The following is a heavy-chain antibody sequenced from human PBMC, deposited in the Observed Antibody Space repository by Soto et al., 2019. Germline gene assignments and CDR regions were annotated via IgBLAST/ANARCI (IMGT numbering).Heavy chain of an antibody. CDR1: GYTFTSYY. D-gene: IGHD2-21*02. CDR3: ARECCGGDCYRLGGFDY. J-gene: IGHJ4*02. V-gene: IGHV1-46*01. Sequence: QVQLVQSGAEVKKPGASVKVSCRASGYTFTSYYMHWGRQPPGPGIERMGIINPSGGSTSNAQNYHGRVTMTRDTSRSTVYLELSSLRSEDTAVYYCARECCGGDCYRLGGFDYWGQGTLVTVSS. CDR2: INPSGGST.